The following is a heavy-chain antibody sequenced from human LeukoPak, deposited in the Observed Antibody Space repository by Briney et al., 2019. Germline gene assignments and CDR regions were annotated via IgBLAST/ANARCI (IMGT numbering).Heavy chain of an antibody. Sequence: SETLSLTXTVFGSSINSVYSWGWIRQPPGEGLEWIGSIYHNGNTYYNSSLKSRVTISVHTSENQFSLKLSSVTAADTAVYYCASYKTYYDSSGHPLDYWGQGTLVTVSS. V-gene: IGHV4-38-2*02. J-gene: IGHJ4*02. CDR2: IYHNGNT. CDR3: ASYKTYYDSSGHPLDY. D-gene: IGHD3-22*01. CDR1: GSSINSVYS.